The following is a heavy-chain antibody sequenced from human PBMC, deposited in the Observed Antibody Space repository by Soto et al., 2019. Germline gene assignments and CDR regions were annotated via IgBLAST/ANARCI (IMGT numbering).Heavy chain of an antibody. V-gene: IGHV3-64*01. CDR2: ISSNGGST. D-gene: IGHD3-3*01. Sequence: EVQLVESGGGLVQPGGSLRLSCAASGFTFSSYAMHWVRQAPGKGLEYVSAISSNGGSTYYANSVKGRFTISRDNSKNTLYLQMGSLRAEDMAVYYCARGKYDFWSGYTTGAGYYWGQGTLVTVSS. CDR1: GFTFSSYA. J-gene: IGHJ4*02. CDR3: ARGKYDFWSGYTTGAGYY.